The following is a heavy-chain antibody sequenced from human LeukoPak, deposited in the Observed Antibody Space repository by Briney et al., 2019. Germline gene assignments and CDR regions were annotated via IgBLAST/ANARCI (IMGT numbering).Heavy chain of an antibody. Sequence: SETLSLTCTVSGDSISSSSYYWDWIRQPPGKGLGWIGSIYYSGSTYCNPSLKSRVTISVDTSKNQFSLKLSSVTAADTAVYYCARRGRSGYLYYFDYWGKGTLVTVSS. CDR3: ARRGRSGYLYYFDY. D-gene: IGHD3-22*01. CDR1: GDSISSSSYY. V-gene: IGHV4-39*01. J-gene: IGHJ4*02. CDR2: IYYSGST.